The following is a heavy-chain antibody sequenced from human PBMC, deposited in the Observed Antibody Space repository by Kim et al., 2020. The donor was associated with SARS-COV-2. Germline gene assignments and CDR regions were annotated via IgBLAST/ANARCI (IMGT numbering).Heavy chain of an antibody. CDR3: ARVSGVYNWFDP. D-gene: IGHD2-15*01. Sequence: TYAQGLTGRFVFSLDTSASTTYLQISSLKAEDTAVYYCARVSGVYNWFDPWGQGTLVTVSS. J-gene: IGHJ5*02. V-gene: IGHV7-4-1*02.